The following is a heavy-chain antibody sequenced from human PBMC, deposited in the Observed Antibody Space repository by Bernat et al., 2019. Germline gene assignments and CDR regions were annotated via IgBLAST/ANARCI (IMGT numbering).Heavy chain of an antibody. CDR1: GGTFSSYA. CDR3: ARSLGLRSLYYYYYLDV. CDR2: IIPIFGTA. V-gene: IGHV1-69*01. Sequence: QVQLVQSGAEVKKPGSSVKVSCKASGGTFSSYAISWVRQAPGQGLEWMGGIIPIFGTANYAQKFRGRVTVTADESTSTAYMELSSLRSEDTAVYYCARSLGLRSLYYYYYLDVWGKGTMVTVSS. D-gene: IGHD4-17*01. J-gene: IGHJ6*03.